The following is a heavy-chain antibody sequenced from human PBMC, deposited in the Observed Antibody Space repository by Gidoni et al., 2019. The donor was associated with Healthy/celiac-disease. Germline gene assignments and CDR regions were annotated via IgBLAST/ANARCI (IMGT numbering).Heavy chain of an antibody. D-gene: IGHD4-4*01. CDR2: ISSSSSYI. Sequence: EVQLVESGGGLVKPGGALRLSCAASGFTFSSYSMTWVRQAPGKGLEWGSSISSSSSYIYYADSVKSRFTISRDNAKTSLYLQMNRLRAEDTAVYYCARVHYSNYVVDVWGQGTTVTVSS. CDR3: ARVHYSNYVVDV. CDR1: GFTFSSYS. J-gene: IGHJ6*02. V-gene: IGHV3-21*01.